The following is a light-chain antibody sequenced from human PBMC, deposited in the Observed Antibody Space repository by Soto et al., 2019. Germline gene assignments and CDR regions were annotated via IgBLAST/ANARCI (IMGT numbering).Light chain of an antibody. CDR1: QSVSGRY. Sequence: EIVLTQSPGPLSLSPGERATPSCRSSQSVSGRYLAWYQQKPGQAPRLTIYGASSRATGIPDRFSGGGSGTDFTLTISRLEPGDFAVYFCQQYGGFPITFGQGTRLEIK. V-gene: IGKV3-20*01. CDR2: GAS. J-gene: IGKJ5*01. CDR3: QQYGGFPIT.